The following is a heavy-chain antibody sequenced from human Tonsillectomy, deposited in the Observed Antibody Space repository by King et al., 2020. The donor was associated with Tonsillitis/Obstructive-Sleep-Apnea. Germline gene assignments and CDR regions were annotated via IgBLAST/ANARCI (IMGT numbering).Heavy chain of an antibody. CDR2: IGANGIDT. Sequence: VQLVESGGELVQPGGSLRLSCSASGFAFSNDAMHWVRQAPGKGLEYVSVIGANGIDTYYADPVKGRFTISRDNSKSMLYLQMTSLRLEDTAVYYCVRDRWGFDIWGQGTLVTVSS. J-gene: IGHJ4*02. D-gene: IGHD3-16*01. CDR1: GFAFSNDA. V-gene: IGHV3-64D*06. CDR3: VRDRWGFDI.